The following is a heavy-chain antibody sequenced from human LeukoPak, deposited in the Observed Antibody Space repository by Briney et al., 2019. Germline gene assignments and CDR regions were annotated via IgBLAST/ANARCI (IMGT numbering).Heavy chain of an antibody. CDR1: GGSISSSSYY. CDR2: IYTSGST. J-gene: IGHJ4*02. CDR3: ASTYCGGDCSTFDY. D-gene: IGHD2-21*01. Sequence: SETLSLTCTVSGGSISSSSYYWSWIRQPAGKGLEWIGRIYTSGSTNYNPSLKSRVTISVDTSKNQFSLKLSSVTAADTAVYYCASTYCGGDCSTFDYWGQGTLVTVSS. V-gene: IGHV4-61*02.